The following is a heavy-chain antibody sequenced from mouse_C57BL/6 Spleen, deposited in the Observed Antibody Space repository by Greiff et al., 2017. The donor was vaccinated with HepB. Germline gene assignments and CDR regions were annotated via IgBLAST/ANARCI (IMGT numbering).Heavy chain of an antibody. V-gene: IGHV3-6*01. D-gene: IGHD2-3*01. CDR3: ALDGPYYAMDY. J-gene: IGHJ4*01. CDR1: GYSITSGYY. CDR2: ISYDGSN. Sequence: EVQLQESGPGLVKPSQSLSLTCSVTGYSITSGYYWNWIRQFPGNKLEWMGYISYDGSNNYNPSLKNRISITRDTSKNQFFLKLNSVTTEDTATYYCALDGPYYAMDYWGQGTSVTVSS.